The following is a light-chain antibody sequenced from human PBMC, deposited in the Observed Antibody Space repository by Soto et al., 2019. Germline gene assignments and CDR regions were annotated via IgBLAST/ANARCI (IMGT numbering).Light chain of an antibody. Sequence: EIVMTQSPETLSVSAGERATLSCRATQSISSYLAWYQLKPGQAPRLLIYGVSTRATGIPAMFSGSGSGTEFTLTISSQQSEDVTVYYCQQYSDWPSITFGQGTRLEIK. V-gene: IGKV3-15*01. J-gene: IGKJ5*01. CDR3: QQYSDWPSIT. CDR1: QSISSY. CDR2: GVS.